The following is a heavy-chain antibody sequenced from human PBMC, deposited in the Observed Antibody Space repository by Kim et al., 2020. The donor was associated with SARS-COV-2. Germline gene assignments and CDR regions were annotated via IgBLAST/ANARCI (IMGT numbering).Heavy chain of an antibody. D-gene: IGHD3-22*01. Sequence: SETLSLTCTVSGDSLSSNGFYWGWIRQSPGRDLEWLGSLYHTGITYYNPSLSSRVTVSVDTSKTQFSLKLTSVTAADTAVYYCATIELYASDSSGLRYFDLGGRDTPVTVS. V-gene: IGHV4-39*07. CDR2: LYHTGIT. J-gene: IGHJ2*01. CDR1: GDSLSSNGFY. CDR3: ATIELYASDSSGLRYFDL.